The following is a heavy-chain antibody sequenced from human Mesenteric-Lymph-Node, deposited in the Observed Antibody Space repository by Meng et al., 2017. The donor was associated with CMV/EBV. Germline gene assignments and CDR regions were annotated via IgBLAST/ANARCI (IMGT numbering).Heavy chain of an antibody. CDR1: GGSVSSGSYY. CDR3: ARAEGVIAVLKY. V-gene: IGHV4-61*01. D-gene: IGHD6-19*01. CDR2: IYYSGST. Sequence: SETLSLTCTVSGGSVSSGSYYWSWIRQPPGKGLEWIGYIYYSGSTNYNPSLKSRFTISRDNSKNTLYLQMNSLRAEDTAVYYCARAEGVIAVLKYWGQGTLVTVSS. J-gene: IGHJ4*02.